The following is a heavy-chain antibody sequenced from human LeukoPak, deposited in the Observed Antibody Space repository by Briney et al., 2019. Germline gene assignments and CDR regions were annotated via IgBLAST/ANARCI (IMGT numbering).Heavy chain of an antibody. V-gene: IGHV3-21*01. J-gene: IGHJ4*02. D-gene: IGHD1-14*01. CDR3: ARGTLNIPGEHGAFDY. Sequence: GGSLRLSCAASGFTFSNAWMSWVRQAPGKGLEWVSSISTSSSYIHYADSVKGRFTISRDNAKNSLYLQMNSLRAEDTAVYYCARGTLNIPGEHGAFDYWGQGTLVTVSS. CDR1: GFTFSNAW. CDR2: ISTSSSYI.